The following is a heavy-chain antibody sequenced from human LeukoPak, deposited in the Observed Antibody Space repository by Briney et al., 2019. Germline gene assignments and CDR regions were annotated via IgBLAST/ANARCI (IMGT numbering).Heavy chain of an antibody. V-gene: IGHV3-48*02. J-gene: IGHJ4*02. Sequence: GSLRLSCAASGFTFSSYSMNWVRQAPGKGLEWVSYIASSSSTLYYAASVKGRFTVSRDNAKNSLYLQMNSLRDEDTAVYYCARGPAEYWGQGTLVTVSS. CDR1: GFTFSSYS. D-gene: IGHD1-14*01. CDR3: ARGPAEY. CDR2: IASSSSTL.